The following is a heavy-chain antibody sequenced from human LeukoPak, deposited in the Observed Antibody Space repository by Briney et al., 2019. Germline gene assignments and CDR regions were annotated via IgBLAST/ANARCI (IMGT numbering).Heavy chain of an antibody. V-gene: IGHV3-21*01. D-gene: IGHD5-24*01. Sequence: GGSLRLSCAASGFTFTGYALNWVRQAPGKGLEWVSSISTGTYICYADSVKGRFTISRDNAENSVYLQMNSLTVEDTAIYYCARLLGQGDGYKAFDYWGRGTVVTVSP. J-gene: IGHJ4*02. CDR2: ISTGTYI. CDR3: ARLLGQGDGYKAFDY. CDR1: GFTFTGYA.